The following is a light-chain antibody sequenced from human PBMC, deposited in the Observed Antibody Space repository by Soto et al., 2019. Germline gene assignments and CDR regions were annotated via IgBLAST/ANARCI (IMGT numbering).Light chain of an antibody. Sequence: EIVLTQSPGTLSLSPGEGATLSCRASKSVSSNYLAWYQQKPGQAPRLLFYSATNRDTGIPDRFSASGSGTVFTLTISRLEPEDFAVYYCQQFGTSPWTFGQGTKVDIK. CDR3: QQFGTSPWT. CDR1: KSVSSNY. J-gene: IGKJ1*01. CDR2: SAT. V-gene: IGKV3-20*01.